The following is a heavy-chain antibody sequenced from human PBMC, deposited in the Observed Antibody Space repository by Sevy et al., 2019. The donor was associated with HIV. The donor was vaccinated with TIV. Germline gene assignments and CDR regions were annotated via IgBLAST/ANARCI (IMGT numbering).Heavy chain of an antibody. J-gene: IGHJ6*02. CDR1: GFTFSSYA. Sequence: GGSLRLSCAASGFTFSSYAMHWVRQAPGKGLEWVAVISYDGSNKYYADSVKGRFTISRDNSKNTLYLQMSSLRAEDTAVYYCARDLTRGLMDVWGQGTTVTVSS. CDR2: ISYDGSNK. V-gene: IGHV3-30-3*01. CDR3: ARDLTRGLMDV. D-gene: IGHD3-10*01.